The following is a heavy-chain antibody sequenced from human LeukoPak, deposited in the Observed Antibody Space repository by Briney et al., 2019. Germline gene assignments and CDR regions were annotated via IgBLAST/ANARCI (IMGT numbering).Heavy chain of an antibody. D-gene: IGHD6-13*01. CDR1: GFTSSNAY. J-gene: IGHJ4*02. CDR3: TTDAGYSSRWYNY. Sequence: PGGSLRLSCAASGFTSSNAYMSWVRQAPGKGLEWVGRIKSKTDGGTTDYAAPVKGRFTISRDDSKNTLYLQMHSLKTEDTAVYYCTTDAGYSSRWYNYWGQGTLVTVSS. V-gene: IGHV3-15*01. CDR2: IKSKTDGGTT.